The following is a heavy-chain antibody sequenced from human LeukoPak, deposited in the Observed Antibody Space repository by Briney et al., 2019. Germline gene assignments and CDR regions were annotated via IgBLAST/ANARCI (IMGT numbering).Heavy chain of an antibody. CDR3: ARVTYYYDSSGYETFDY. CDR2: IYTSGST. D-gene: IGHD3-22*01. V-gene: IGHV4-4*07. CDR1: GGSISSYY. Sequence: SETLSLTCTVSGGSISSYYWSWIRQPAGKGLEWIGRIYTSGSTNYNPSLKSRVTMSVDTSKNQFSLKLSSVTAADTAVYYCARVTYYYDSSGYETFDYWGQGTLVTVSS. J-gene: IGHJ4*02.